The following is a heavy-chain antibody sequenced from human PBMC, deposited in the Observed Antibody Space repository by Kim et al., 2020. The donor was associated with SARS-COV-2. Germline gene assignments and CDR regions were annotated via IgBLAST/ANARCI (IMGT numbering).Heavy chain of an antibody. J-gene: IGHJ4*02. CDR1: GFTFSSYW. CDR2: ISPDGTST. CDR3: VKAASGRSY. Sequence: GGSLRLSCAASGFTFSSYWMHWVRQAPGKGLVWVPRISPDGTSTTYAASLKGRFTISRDDAKYTLFLQMSSMRAEVPALFYCVKAASGRSYWGQRALVTVSP. V-gene: IGHV3-74*03. D-gene: IGHD6-19*01.